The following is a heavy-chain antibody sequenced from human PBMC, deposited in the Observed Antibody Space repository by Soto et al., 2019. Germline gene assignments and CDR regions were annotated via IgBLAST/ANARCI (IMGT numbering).Heavy chain of an antibody. Sequence: QVQLQESGPGLVRPSQTLSLTCTLSGDSISSDGYYWSWIRQRPGKGLEWIGDFYYSGTTSYYPSLRGRLTISVDTSKNQFSLRLSSVTATDTAVYYCARRHDILTGSDSFDVWGRGTLVTVSS. CDR3: ARRHDILTGSDSFDV. D-gene: IGHD3-9*01. CDR2: FYYSGTT. CDR1: GDSISSDGYY. V-gene: IGHV4-31*03. J-gene: IGHJ3*01.